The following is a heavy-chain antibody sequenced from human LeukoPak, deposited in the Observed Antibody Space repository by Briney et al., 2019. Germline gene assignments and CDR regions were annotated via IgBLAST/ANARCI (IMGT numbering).Heavy chain of an antibody. D-gene: IGHD6-19*01. CDR2: ISHDGGNK. CDR3: ATPYTSGWSLYFDN. V-gene: IGHV3-30-3*01. Sequence: PGGSLRLPCAASGFTFSSYTMHWVRQAPDKGLEWVAVISHDGGNKYYADSVKGRFTISRDNSKNTLYLQMNGLRAEETAMYYCATPYTSGWSLYFDNWGQGTLVTVSS. CDR1: GFTFSSYT. J-gene: IGHJ4*02.